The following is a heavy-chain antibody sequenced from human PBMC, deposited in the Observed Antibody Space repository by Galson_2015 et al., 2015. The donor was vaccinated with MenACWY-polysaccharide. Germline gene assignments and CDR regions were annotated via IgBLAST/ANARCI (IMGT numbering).Heavy chain of an antibody. CDR3: VRAGGNYYERILEFDF. CDR1: GYTFTNYG. J-gene: IGHJ4*02. D-gene: IGHD1-26*01. CDR2: ISAYTNNT. V-gene: IGHV1-18*01. Sequence: SVKVSCKASGYTFTNYGISWVRQAPGHGLEWMGWISAYTNNTKYAQKLQGRVTMTTDTSTRTAYMELRSLRSDDTAVYFCVRAGGNYYERILEFDFWGQGTLVTVSS.